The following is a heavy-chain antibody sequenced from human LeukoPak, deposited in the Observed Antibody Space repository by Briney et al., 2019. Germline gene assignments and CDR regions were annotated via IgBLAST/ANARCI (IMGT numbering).Heavy chain of an antibody. J-gene: IGHJ3*02. Sequence: ASVKVSCKASGYTFTGYYMHWLRQAPGQGLEWIGRINPNSGGTNYAQKFQGRVTMTRDTSISTAYMELSRLRSDDTAVYYCARERHRYDSSGYDAFDIWGQGTMVTVSS. CDR2: INPNSGGT. V-gene: IGHV1-2*06. CDR1: GYTFTGYY. CDR3: ARERHRYDSSGYDAFDI. D-gene: IGHD3-22*01.